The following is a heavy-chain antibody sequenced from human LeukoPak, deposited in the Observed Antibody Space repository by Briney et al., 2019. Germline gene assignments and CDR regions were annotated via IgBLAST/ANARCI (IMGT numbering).Heavy chain of an antibody. J-gene: IGHJ4*02. CDR1: GFTFSSYW. Sequence: GGSPRLSCVASGFTFSSYWMAWVRQAPGKGLEWLANIKEDGSIQYYLDSVRGRFTISRDNAKTSVYLQLNSLRADDTAVYYCARDVWTGVAVSDYWGQGTLVTVSS. D-gene: IGHD6-19*01. CDR2: IKEDGSIQ. V-gene: IGHV3-7*01. CDR3: ARDVWTGVAVSDY.